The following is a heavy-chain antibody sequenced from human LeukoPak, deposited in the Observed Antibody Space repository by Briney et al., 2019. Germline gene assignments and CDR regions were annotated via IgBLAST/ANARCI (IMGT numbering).Heavy chain of an antibody. CDR1: GGSISSYY. CDR3: AREADSSGWYGDAFDI. D-gene: IGHD6-19*01. V-gene: IGHV4-59*01. J-gene: IGHJ3*02. Sequence: PSETLSLTCTVSGGSISSYYWSWIRQPTGKALECIGYIYYSGSTNYNPSLKSRVTISVDTSKNQFSLKLSSVTAADTAVYYCAREADSSGWYGDAFDIWGQGTMVTVSS. CDR2: IYYSGST.